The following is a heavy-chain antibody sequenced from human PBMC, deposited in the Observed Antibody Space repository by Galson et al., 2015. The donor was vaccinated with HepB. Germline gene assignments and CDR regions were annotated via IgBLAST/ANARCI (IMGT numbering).Heavy chain of an antibody. Sequence: SLRLSCAASELTFTSAWMNWVRQAPGKGLEWVGRIKSKTDSGTIDYAAPVKGRFTISRDDSKNTVYLQMNSLKTDDTAVYFCTTGHHSNQGDYWGQGTLVTVSS. J-gene: IGHJ4*02. V-gene: IGHV3-15*01. D-gene: IGHD6-13*01. CDR1: ELTFTSAW. CDR3: TTGHHSNQGDY. CDR2: IKSKTDSGTI.